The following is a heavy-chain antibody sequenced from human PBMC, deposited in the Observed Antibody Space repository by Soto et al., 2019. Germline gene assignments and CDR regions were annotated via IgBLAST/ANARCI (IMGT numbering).Heavy chain of an antibody. CDR3: ARPLIGNSIDL. J-gene: IGHJ3*01. CDR1: GYTFFKYF. CDR2: INPSRGSA. Sequence: ASVKVSCKASGYTFFKYFIHWVRQAPGQGLEWIGIINPSRGSATYGPIFEGRVSLTTDMPTSTVYMELSSLRSEDTAIYYCARPLIGNSIDLWGQGTSVTVSS. V-gene: IGHV1-46*01. D-gene: IGHD5-12*01.